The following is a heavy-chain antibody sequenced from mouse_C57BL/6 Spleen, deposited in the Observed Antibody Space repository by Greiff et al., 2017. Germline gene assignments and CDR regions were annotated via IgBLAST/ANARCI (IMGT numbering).Heavy chain of an antibody. V-gene: IGHV1-52*01. Sequence: QVQLQQPGAELVRPGSSVKLSCKASGYTFTSYWMHWVKQRPIQGLEWIGNIDPSDSETHYNQKFKDKATLTVDKSSSTAYMQRSSLTSEDSAVYYCAREDYDYPFDYWGQGTTLTVSS. CDR2: IDPSDSET. D-gene: IGHD2-4*01. CDR3: AREDYDYPFDY. J-gene: IGHJ2*01. CDR1: GYTFTSYW.